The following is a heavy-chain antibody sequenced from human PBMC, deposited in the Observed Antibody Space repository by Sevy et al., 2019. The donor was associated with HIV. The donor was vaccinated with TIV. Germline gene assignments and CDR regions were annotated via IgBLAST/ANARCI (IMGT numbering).Heavy chain of an antibody. D-gene: IGHD3-9*01. V-gene: IGHV3-23*01. J-gene: IGHJ4*02. CDR2: ISGSGGST. CDR1: GFTFSSYA. Sequence: GGSLRLSCAASGFTFSSYAMSWVRQAPGKGLEWVSAISGSGGSTYYADSVKGRFTISRDNSKNTLYLQMNSRGAEDTAVYYCANGGYFESYYFDYWGQGTLVTVSS. CDR3: ANGGYFESYYFDY.